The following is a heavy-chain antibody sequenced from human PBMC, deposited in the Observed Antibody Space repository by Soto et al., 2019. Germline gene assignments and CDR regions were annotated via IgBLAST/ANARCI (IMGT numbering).Heavy chain of an antibody. CDR3: TTNPVGYRYFDY. V-gene: IGHV3-15*01. Sequence: VQLVESGGGLVEPGGSLRLSCAASGFIVSNAWMSWVRQAPGKGLELVGRIKKNADGGTTDYAAPVEGRFTISRDDSKKTLLLQMNSLRPEDIAVYYCTTNPVGYRYFDYWGQGTLVTVSS. D-gene: IGHD5-18*01. CDR2: IKKNADGGTT. CDR1: GFIVSNAW. J-gene: IGHJ4*02.